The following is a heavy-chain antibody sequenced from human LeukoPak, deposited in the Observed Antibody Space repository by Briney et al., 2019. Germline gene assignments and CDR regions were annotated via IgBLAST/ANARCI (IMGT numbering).Heavy chain of an antibody. J-gene: IGHJ4*02. CDR3: ARDGEGATDFDY. D-gene: IGHD1-26*01. CDR2: IRVDNGYT. CDR1: GYTFTSYG. V-gene: IGHV1-18*01. Sequence: ASVKVSCKASGYTFTSYGISWVRQAPGQGLEWMGWIRVDNGYTNYAQKFEGRVTMTTDTSTSTAYMELKSLRSDDTAVYFCARDGEGATDFDYWGQGTPVTVSS.